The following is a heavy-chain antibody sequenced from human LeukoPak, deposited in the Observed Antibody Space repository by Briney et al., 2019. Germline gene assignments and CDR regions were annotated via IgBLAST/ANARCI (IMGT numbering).Heavy chain of an antibody. J-gene: IGHJ6*03. CDR3: ARGGAAAGTHYYYYMDV. CDR1: GDSVSSNSAA. Sequence: SQTLSLTCAISGDSVSSNSAAWNWIRQSPSRGLEWLGRTYYRSRWYNDYAVSVKSRITINPDTSKNQFSLQLNSVTPEDTAVYYCARGGAAAGTHYYYYMDVWGKGTTVTVSS. CDR2: TYYRSRWYN. V-gene: IGHV6-1*01. D-gene: IGHD6-13*01.